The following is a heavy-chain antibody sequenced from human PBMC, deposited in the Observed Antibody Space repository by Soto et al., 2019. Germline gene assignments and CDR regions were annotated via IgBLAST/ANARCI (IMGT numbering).Heavy chain of an antibody. J-gene: IGHJ6*03. Sequence: GGSLRLSCAASGFTFSSYWMSWVRQAPGKGLEWVANIKQDGSEKYYVDSVKGRFTISRDNAKNSLYLQMNSLRAEDTAVYYCARGDTMITFGSYYYMVVWGKGTTVT. D-gene: IGHD3-16*01. CDR3: ARGDTMITFGSYYYMVV. V-gene: IGHV3-7*01. CDR2: IKQDGSEK. CDR1: GFTFSSYW.